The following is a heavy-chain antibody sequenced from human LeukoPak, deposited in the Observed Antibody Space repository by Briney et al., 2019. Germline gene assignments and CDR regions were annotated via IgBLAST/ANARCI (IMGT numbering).Heavy chain of an antibody. D-gene: IGHD3-3*01. CDR3: ARDAQYYDFWSGYYYYMDV. Sequence: PGGSLRLSCAAPGFTFSSYWMSWVRQAPGKGLEWVANIKHDGSEKYYVDSVKGRFTISRDNAKNSLYLQMNSLRAEDTAVYYCARDAQYYDFWSGYYYYMDVWGKGTTVTVSS. CDR2: IKHDGSEK. V-gene: IGHV3-7*01. J-gene: IGHJ6*03. CDR1: GFTFSSYW.